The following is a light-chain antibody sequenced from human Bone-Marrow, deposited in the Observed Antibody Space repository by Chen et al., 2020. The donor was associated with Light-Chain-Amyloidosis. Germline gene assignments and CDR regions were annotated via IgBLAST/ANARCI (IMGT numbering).Light chain of an antibody. V-gene: IGKV1-5*03. J-gene: IGKJ2*03. CDR3: QQYNSYAS. Sequence: DIQMTQSPSNLSASVGDRVTITCRASQTVTHWLAWYQQKPGKVPKLLIYKVSTLESGVPSRFSGSGSGTEFYLTISSLQPDDFATYYCQQYNSYASFGQGTKLEIK. CDR1: QTVTHW. CDR2: KVS.